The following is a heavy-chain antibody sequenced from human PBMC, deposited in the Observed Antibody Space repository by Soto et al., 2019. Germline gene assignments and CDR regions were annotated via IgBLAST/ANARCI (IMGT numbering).Heavy chain of an antibody. V-gene: IGHV4-4*02. CDR3: ARGFSYYCESSGYSLRCYGMDV. CDR2: IYHSGSI. D-gene: IGHD3-22*01. CDR1: GGSISSSNW. Sequence: QVQLQESGPGLVKPSGTLSLTCAVSGGSISSSNWWSWVRQPPGKGLEWIGEIYHSGSINYNPSLKSRATILVDDSKNQFSLKLSSVTAADSAVYYCARGFSYYCESSGYSLRCYGMDVWGQGTTVTVSS. J-gene: IGHJ6*02.